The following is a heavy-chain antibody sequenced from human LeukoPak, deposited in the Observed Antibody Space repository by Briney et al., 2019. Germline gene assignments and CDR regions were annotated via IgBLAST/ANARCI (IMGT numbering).Heavy chain of an antibody. D-gene: IGHD4-17*01. Sequence: GGSLRLSCAASGFTFSSYGMHWVRQAPGKGLEWVAFIRYDGSNKYYADSAKGRFTISRDNSKNTLYLQMNSLRAEDTAVYYCAKDYGDHAENYFDYWGQGTLVTVSS. CDR3: AKDYGDHAENYFDY. J-gene: IGHJ4*02. CDR1: GFTFSSYG. CDR2: IRYDGSNK. V-gene: IGHV3-30*02.